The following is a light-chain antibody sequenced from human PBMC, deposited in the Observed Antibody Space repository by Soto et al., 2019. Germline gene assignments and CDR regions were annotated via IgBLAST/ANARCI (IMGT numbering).Light chain of an antibody. V-gene: IGLV2-14*01. CDR3: SSYTTGSTLYV. Sequence: QSVLTQPASVSGSPGQSITISCTGSSNDIGAYKYVSWYQQYPGKAPKLIIFEVSNRPSGVSNRCSGSKSGNTASLTIAGLQAEDEDDYHCSSYTTGSTLYVFGGGTKLTVL. CDR2: EVS. CDR1: SNDIGAYKY. J-gene: IGLJ1*01.